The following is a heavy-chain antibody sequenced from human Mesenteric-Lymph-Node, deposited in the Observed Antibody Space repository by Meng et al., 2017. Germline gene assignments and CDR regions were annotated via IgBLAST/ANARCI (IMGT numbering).Heavy chain of an antibody. Sequence: GESLKISCAASGFTFSDYRMTWVRQVPGKGLEWVSAINGGDGGTAYADSVKGRFIISRDNSKNTLYLQMDSLRVEDTAVYYCARGHVLSTWDFDYWGQGTQVTVSS. J-gene: IGHJ4*02. CDR3: ARGHVLSTWDFDY. V-gene: IGHV3-23*01. CDR1: GFTFSDYR. CDR2: INGGDGGT. D-gene: IGHD5/OR15-5a*01.